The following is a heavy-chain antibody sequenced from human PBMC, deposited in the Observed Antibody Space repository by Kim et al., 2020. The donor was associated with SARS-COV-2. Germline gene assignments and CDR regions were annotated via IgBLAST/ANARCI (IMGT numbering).Heavy chain of an antibody. Sequence: SETLSHTCTVSGGSISSYYWSWIRQPPGKGLEWIGYIYYSGSTNYNPSLKSRVTISVDTSKNQFSLKLSSVTAADTAVYYCARARGGATHFDYWGQGTLV. CDR3: ARARGGATHFDY. D-gene: IGHD1-26*01. CDR2: IYYSGST. CDR1: GGSISSYY. V-gene: IGHV4-59*01. J-gene: IGHJ4*02.